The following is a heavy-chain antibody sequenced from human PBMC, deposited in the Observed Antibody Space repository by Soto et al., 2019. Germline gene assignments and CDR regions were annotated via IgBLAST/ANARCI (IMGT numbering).Heavy chain of an antibody. CDR2: ISDSGVNT. Sequence: GWSLRLSCASSVFLSINYAMGWVRQAPGTGLEWVSGISDSGVNTYYADSVKGRFTISRDNSKNALYLEMKSLGAGDTAVYYCIKEARGHSYARLWGRGTPVTVSS. V-gene: IGHV3-23*01. J-gene: IGHJ4*02. D-gene: IGHD3-16*01. CDR3: IKEARGHSYARL. CDR1: VFLSINYA.